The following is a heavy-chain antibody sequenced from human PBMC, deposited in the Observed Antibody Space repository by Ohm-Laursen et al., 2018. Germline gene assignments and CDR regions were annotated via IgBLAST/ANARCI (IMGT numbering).Heavy chain of an antibody. J-gene: IGHJ6*02. CDR1: GFTFSISG. D-gene: IGHD1-26*01. CDR2: ISVSGSST. Sequence: SLRLSCAASGFTFSISGMTWVRQAPGKGLEWVSGISVSGSSTDYADSVKGRFTISRDNSKNTLYLQMNSLRAEDTAVYYCAGKLGWELLLFYDVYYGMDVWGQGTTVTVSS. V-gene: IGHV3-23*01. CDR3: AGKLGWELLLFYDVYYGMDV.